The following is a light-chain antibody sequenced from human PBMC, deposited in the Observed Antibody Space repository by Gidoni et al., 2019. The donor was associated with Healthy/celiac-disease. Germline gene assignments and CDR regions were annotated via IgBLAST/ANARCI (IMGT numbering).Light chain of an antibody. CDR1: KLGDKY. J-gene: IGLJ2*01. V-gene: IGLV3-1*01. Sequence: SYELTQPPSVSGSPGQTASITCSGDKLGDKYACWYQQKPGQAPVLVIYQDSKRPSGIPERFSGSNSGNTATLTISGTQAMDEADYYCQAWDSRHVVFGGGTKLTVL. CDR2: QDS. CDR3: QAWDSRHVV.